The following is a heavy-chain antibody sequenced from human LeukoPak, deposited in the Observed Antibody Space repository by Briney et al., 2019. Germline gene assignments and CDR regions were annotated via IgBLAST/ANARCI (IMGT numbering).Heavy chain of an antibody. J-gene: IGHJ4*02. CDR3: ARGTTDLDS. V-gene: IGHV3-30*02. Sequence: GGSLRLSCAASGFTFTSYGIHWVRQAPGKGLEWVAFIRYDGSKKYYADSVKGRFTISRDNAKNSLYLQMNSLRAEDTAVYYCARGTTDLDSWGQGTLVTVSS. D-gene: IGHD1-1*01. CDR2: IRYDGSKK. CDR1: GFTFTSYG.